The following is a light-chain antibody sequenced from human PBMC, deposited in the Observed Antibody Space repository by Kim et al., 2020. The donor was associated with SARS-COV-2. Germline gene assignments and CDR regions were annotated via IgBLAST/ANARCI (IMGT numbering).Light chain of an antibody. Sequence: ASTGDRVTITCRASQGISSYLAWYQQKTGKAPKLLIYAASTLQSGVPSRFSGSGSGTDFTLTISCLQSEDFATYYCQQYYSYPRTFGQGTKVEIK. V-gene: IGKV1-8*01. CDR3: QQYYSYPRT. CDR2: AAS. J-gene: IGKJ1*01. CDR1: QGISSY.